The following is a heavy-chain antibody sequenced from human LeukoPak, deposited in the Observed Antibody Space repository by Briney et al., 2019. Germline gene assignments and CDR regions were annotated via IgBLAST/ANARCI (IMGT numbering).Heavy chain of an antibody. V-gene: IGHV3-21*01. CDR1: GFNFSDYT. D-gene: IGHD1-26*01. J-gene: IGHJ4*02. CDR3: ARDLVGATK. Sequence: PGGSLRLSCAASGFNFSDYTMTWVRQAPGKGLEWVSSISSSSSYIYYADSVKGRFTISRDNAKNSLYLQMNSLRAEDTAVYYCARDLVGATKGGQGTLVTVSS. CDR2: ISSSSSYI.